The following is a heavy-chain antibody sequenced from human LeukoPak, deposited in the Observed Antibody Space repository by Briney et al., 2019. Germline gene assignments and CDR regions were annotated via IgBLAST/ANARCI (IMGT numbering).Heavy chain of an antibody. J-gene: IGHJ4*02. V-gene: IGHV1-2*02. CDR1: RYTFTGYY. CDR3: ARDGSPHRSMTVVTSPDY. CDR2: INPNSGGT. Sequence: GASVTVSCTASRYTFTGYYMHWVRQAPGQGLEWMGWINPNSGGTNYAQKFQGRVTMTRDTSISTAYMELSRLRSDDTAVYYCARDGSPHRSMTVVTSPDYWGQGTLVTVSS. D-gene: IGHD3-16*01.